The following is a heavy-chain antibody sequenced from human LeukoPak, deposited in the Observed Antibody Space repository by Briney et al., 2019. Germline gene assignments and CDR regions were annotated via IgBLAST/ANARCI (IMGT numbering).Heavy chain of an antibody. J-gene: IGHJ5*01. CDR2: VSYSGTT. D-gene: IGHD6-19*01. V-gene: IGHV4-39*01. CDR1: GGSISGGTYY. CDR3: ARHGGYIFLNWFEP. Sequence: SETLSLTCTVSGGSISGGTYYWGWIRQPPGKGLEWIGTVSYSGTTYYKSSLKSRVTISVDTSKNQFSLYLNSVTAADTAVYYCARHGGYIFLNWFEPWGQGTLVTVSS.